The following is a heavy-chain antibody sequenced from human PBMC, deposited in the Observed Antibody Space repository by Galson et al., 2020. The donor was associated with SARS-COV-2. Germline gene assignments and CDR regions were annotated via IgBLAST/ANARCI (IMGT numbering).Heavy chain of an antibody. V-gene: IGHV2-70*01. D-gene: IGHD4-17*01. CDR2: LDWHDDQ. CDR3: GRTPFDYGGNYYFDY. CDR1: GFSLSTSGMC. J-gene: IGHJ4*02. Sequence: SGHTLVNPTQTLTLNCPFSGFSLSTSGMCVSWIRQPPGKALERLALLDWHDDQYYSTSLKTRLTIPKDTSKNQVVLTMTNMDPVDTATYYCGRTPFDYGGNYYFDYWGEGTLVTVAA.